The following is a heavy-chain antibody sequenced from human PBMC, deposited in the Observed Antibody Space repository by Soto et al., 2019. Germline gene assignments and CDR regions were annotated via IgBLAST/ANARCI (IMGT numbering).Heavy chain of an antibody. CDR1: GGSISRSSW. Sequence: QVQLQESGPGLVKPSGTLSLTCAVSGGSISRSSWLTWVRQPPGKGLECIGEIYHSGSTNYNPSLNSRLTISVDKSNNQFSLKLSSVTAADTAVYYCAREKEGPWGQGTLVTVSS. J-gene: IGHJ5*02. CDR3: AREKEGP. CDR2: IYHSGST. V-gene: IGHV4-4*02.